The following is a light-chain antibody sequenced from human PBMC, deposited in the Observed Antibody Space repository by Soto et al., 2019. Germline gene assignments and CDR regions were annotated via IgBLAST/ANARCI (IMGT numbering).Light chain of an antibody. Sequence: DRQMTQSPSTLSASVGDRVTITCRASRNINNWLAWYQQKLGKAPKLLIYDASTLESGVSSRFSGSGSGTEFTLTISSHQPDDFASYDCQQYNDVFGQGTKVDI. V-gene: IGKV1-5*01. CDR2: DAS. CDR3: QQYNDV. CDR1: RNINNW. J-gene: IGKJ1*01.